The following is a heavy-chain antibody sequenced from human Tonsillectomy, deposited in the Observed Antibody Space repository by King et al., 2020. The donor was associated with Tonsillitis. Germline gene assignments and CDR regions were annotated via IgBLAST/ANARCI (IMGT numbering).Heavy chain of an antibody. CDR1: GHSFTRHW. V-gene: IGHV5-51*01. J-gene: IGHJ3*02. CDR2: IYPSDSET. Sequence: QLVQSGAEVKKPGDSLRISCEGSGHSFTRHWITWVRQMPGKGLEWMGIIYPSDSETRYSPSFQGQVTISADKSTATASLQWNSLKASDTAIYYCARQVQDSDAFDIWGQGTVVTVSS. CDR3: ARQVQDSDAFDI.